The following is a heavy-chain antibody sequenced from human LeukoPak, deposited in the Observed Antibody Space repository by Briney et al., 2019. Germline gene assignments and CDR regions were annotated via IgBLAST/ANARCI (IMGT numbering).Heavy chain of an antibody. CDR1: GGTFSSYA. CDR3: ARGGIQLWSPFDY. CDR2: IIPIFGTA. Sequence: GASVKVSCKASGGTFSSYAISWVRQAPGQGLEWMGGIIPIFGTANYAQKFQGRVTITADESTSTAYMELSSLRPEDTAVYYCARGGIQLWSPFDYWGQGTLVTVSS. D-gene: IGHD5-18*01. J-gene: IGHJ4*02. V-gene: IGHV1-69*01.